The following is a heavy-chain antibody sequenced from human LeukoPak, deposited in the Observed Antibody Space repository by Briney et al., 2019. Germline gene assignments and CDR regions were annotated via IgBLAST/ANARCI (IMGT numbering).Heavy chain of an antibody. Sequence: ASVKVSCKASGYTFTDYLIHWVRQAPGQGPEWMGWIIPKGGGTKYAQKFQDRVTMTRDTSINTAYMELSGLRPDDTAVYYCARVPRPRDPTSSAAHQPFDYWGQGTLVTVSS. CDR1: GYTFTDYL. J-gene: IGHJ4*02. CDR2: IIPKGGGT. V-gene: IGHV1-2*02. D-gene: IGHD2-2*01. CDR3: ARVPRPRDPTSSAAHQPFDY.